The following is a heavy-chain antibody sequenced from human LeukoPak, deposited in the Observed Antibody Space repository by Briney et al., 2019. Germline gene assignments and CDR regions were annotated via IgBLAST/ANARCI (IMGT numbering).Heavy chain of an antibody. J-gene: IGHJ6*02. D-gene: IGHD6-13*01. V-gene: IGHV4-30-4*01. Sequence: SETLSLTCTVSGVSISSADNYWTWIRQPPGKGLEWIGYIYYSGSAYYNPSLKGRVNISLDTPKNQVSLKLTAADTAVYYCVRDKWVRAGSSWLHYGMDVWGQGTTVTVSS. CDR1: GVSISSADNY. CDR3: VRDKWVRAGSSWLHYGMDV. CDR2: IYYSGSA.